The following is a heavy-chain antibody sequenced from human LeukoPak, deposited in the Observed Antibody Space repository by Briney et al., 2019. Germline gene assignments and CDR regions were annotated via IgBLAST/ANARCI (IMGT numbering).Heavy chain of an antibody. CDR3: TTRENDYVWGSYRYGPPGHFDY. J-gene: IGHJ4*02. CDR1: GFTFSNAW. CDR2: IKSKADGGTT. V-gene: IGHV3-15*01. D-gene: IGHD3-16*02. Sequence: GGSLRLSCAASGFTFSNAWMSWVRQAPGKGLEWVGRIKSKADGGTTDYAAPVKGRFTISRDDSKNTLYLQMNSLKTEDTAVYYCTTRENDYVWGSYRYGPPGHFDYWGQGTLVTVSS.